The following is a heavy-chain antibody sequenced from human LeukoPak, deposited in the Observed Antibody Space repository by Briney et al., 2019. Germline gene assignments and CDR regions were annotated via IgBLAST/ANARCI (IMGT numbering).Heavy chain of an antibody. CDR2: ISSSSSYI. CDR1: GFTFSSYG. CDR3: ARESGGAHDAFDI. D-gene: IGHD3-10*01. V-gene: IGHV3-21*01. J-gene: IGHJ3*02. Sequence: GGSLRLSCAASGFTFSSYGMHWVRQAPGKGLEWVSSISSSSSYIYYADSVKGRFTISRDNAKNSLYLQMNSLRAEDTAVYYCARESGGAHDAFDIWGQGTMVTVSS.